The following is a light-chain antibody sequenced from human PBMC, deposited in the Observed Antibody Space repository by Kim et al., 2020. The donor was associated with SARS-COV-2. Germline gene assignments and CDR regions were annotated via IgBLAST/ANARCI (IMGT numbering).Light chain of an antibody. Sequence: ALGQTVRLTCQGDSRRKDYATWYQQRPGQAPVLVLYGKYNRPSGIPDRFSGSASGNTASLTITGAQAEDEADYFCNSRDSSGDHVVFGGGTKLTVL. J-gene: IGLJ2*01. CDR2: GKY. CDR3: NSRDSSGDHVV. V-gene: IGLV3-19*01. CDR1: SRRKDY.